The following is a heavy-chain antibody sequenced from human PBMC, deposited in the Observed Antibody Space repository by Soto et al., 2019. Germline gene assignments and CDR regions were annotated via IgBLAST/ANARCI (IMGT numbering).Heavy chain of an antibody. V-gene: IGHV4-31*03. CDR2: IYYRVST. CDR1: AGSIFRGGYY. J-gene: IGHJ5*02. Sequence: PSETLSLTCTVSAGSIFRGGYYWSWILQHPGKGLEWIRYIYYRVSTYYNPSIKSRGTISVDTSKNQFSLKLSSVTAADTAVYYCARDQPYDDSLTGYYSGWFDPWGQGTLVTVSS. D-gene: IGHD3-9*01. CDR3: ARDQPYDDSLTGYYSGWFDP.